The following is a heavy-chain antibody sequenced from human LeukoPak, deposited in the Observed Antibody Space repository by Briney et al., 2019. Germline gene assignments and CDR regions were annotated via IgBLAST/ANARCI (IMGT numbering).Heavy chain of an antibody. D-gene: IGHD3-3*01. J-gene: IGHJ4*02. CDR1: GFTFSSYA. V-gene: IGHV3-23*01. Sequence: KTGGSLRLSCAASGFTFSSYAMSWVRQAPGKGLEWVSAISGSGGSTYYADSVKGRFTISRENSKNTLYLQMNSLRAEDTAVYYCAKDASEYDFWSGHDYWGQGTLVTVSS. CDR2: ISGSGGST. CDR3: AKDASEYDFWSGHDY.